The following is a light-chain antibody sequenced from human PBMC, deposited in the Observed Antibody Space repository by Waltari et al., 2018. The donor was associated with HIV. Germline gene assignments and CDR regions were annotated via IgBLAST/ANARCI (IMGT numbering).Light chain of an antibody. J-gene: IGKJ1*01. Sequence: DIVMTQSPDSLAVSLGERATINFKSSQSVLYSSNNKNYLAWYQQKPGQSPKLLIYWASTRESGVPDRFSGSGSGTDFTLTISSLQAEDVAVYYCQQYYSTLWTFGQGTKVEIK. V-gene: IGKV4-1*01. CDR3: QQYYSTLWT. CDR2: WAS. CDR1: QSVLYSSNNKNY.